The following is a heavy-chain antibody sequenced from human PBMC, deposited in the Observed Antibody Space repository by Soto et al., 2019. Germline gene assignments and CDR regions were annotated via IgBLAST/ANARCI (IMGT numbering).Heavy chain of an antibody. CDR3: AKVSDYDFWSGYRRWFDP. Sequence: GGSLRLSCAASGFTFSSYAMSWVRQAPGKGLEWVSAISGSGGSTYYADSVKGRFTISRDNSKNTLYLQMNSLRAEDTAVYYCAKVSDYDFWSGYRRWFDPWGQGTLVTVSS. J-gene: IGHJ5*02. CDR1: GFTFSSYA. V-gene: IGHV3-23*01. CDR2: ISGSGGST. D-gene: IGHD3-3*01.